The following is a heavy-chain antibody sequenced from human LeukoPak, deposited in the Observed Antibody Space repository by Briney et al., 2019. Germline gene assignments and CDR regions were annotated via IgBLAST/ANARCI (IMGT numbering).Heavy chain of an antibody. Sequence: SETLSLTCAVSGGSISSGDYYWSWIRQPPGKGLEWIGYIYYSGSTYYNPSLKSRVTISVDTSMNQFSLKLSSVTAADTAVYYCARINDYSNYGSDYWGQGTLVTVSS. J-gene: IGHJ4*02. CDR3: ARINDYSNYGSDY. CDR2: IYYSGST. CDR1: GGSISSGDYY. V-gene: IGHV4-30-4*08. D-gene: IGHD4-11*01.